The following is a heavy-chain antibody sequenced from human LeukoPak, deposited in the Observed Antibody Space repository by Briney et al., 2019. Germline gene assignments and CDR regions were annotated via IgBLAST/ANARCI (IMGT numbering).Heavy chain of an antibody. J-gene: IGHJ4*02. Sequence: AETLSLTCTVSGGSVSSGSYYWSWIRQPPGKGLEWIGYIYYSGSTNYNPSHKSRVTISVDTSKNQFSLKLSSVTAADTAVYYCATNYYGSASFDYWGQGTLVTVSS. D-gene: IGHD3-10*01. CDR1: GGSVSSGSYY. V-gene: IGHV4-61*01. CDR2: IYYSGST. CDR3: ATNYYGSASFDY.